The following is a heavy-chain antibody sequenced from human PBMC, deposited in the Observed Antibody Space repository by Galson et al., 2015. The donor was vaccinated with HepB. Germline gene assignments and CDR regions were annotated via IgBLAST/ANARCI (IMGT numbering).Heavy chain of an antibody. V-gene: IGHV4-39*02. CDR1: GGSISSTSYY. D-gene: IGHD6-19*01. CDR3: ARREYSSGSLPY. CDR2: IYYSGST. Sequence: ATLSLTCTVSGGSISSTSYYWGWIRQPPLKGLEWIGSIYYSGSTYYNPSLKSRVSISLDTSKNHFSLKLTSVTAADTALYYCARREYSSGSLPYWGQGILVTVSS. J-gene: IGHJ4*02.